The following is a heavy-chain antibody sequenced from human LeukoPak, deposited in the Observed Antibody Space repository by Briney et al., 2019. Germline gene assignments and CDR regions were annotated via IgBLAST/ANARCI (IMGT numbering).Heavy chain of an antibody. J-gene: IGHJ3*02. D-gene: IGHD6-19*01. CDR2: INHSGST. Sequence: SETLSLTCAVYGGSFSGYYWSWIRQPPGKGLGWIGEINHSGSTNYNPSLKSRVTISVDTSKNQFSLKLSSVTAADTAVYYCARERIGSGWYNDAFDIWGQGTMVTVSS. CDR1: GGSFSGYY. CDR3: ARERIGSGWYNDAFDI. V-gene: IGHV4-34*01.